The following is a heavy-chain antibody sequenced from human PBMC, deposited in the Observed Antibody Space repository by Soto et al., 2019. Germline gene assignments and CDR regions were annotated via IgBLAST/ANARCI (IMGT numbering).Heavy chain of an antibody. J-gene: IGHJ4*02. CDR1: GYTFSSYW. CDR3: ARHSCSDY. CDR2: IYPGDSDT. V-gene: IGHV5-51*01. D-gene: IGHD3-10*02. Sequence: AEALKISCKGSGYTFSSYWIAWVRQMPGKGLEWMGIIYPGDSDTRYSPSFQGQVTISVDKTIRTAYLQWSSLKASDTAIYYCARHSCSDYWGQGTLVTVSS.